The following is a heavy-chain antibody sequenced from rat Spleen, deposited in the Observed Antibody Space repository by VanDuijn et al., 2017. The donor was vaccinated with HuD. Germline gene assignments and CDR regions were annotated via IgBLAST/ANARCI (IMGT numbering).Heavy chain of an antibody. D-gene: IGHD4-3*01. Sequence: EVQLVESGGGLVQPGRSMKLSCAASGFTFSSFPMAWVRQAPTKGLEWVASISHTGTDTYYRDSVKGRFTVSRDNAESTLYLKMDSLRSEDTATYYCATQSIIRVPLFDYWGQGVMVTVSS. V-gene: IGHV5-25*01. J-gene: IGHJ2*01. CDR1: GFTFSSFP. CDR2: ISHTGTDT. CDR3: ATQSIIRVPLFDY.